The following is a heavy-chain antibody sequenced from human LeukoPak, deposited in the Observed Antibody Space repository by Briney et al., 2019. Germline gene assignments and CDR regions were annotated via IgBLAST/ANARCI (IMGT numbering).Heavy chain of an antibody. CDR1: GGSISSGGYS. J-gene: IGHJ4*02. CDR2: IYYSGST. V-gene: IGHV4-31*03. CDR3: ARVGGIFGSGSYYNAAFDY. D-gene: IGHD3-10*01. Sequence: PSQTLSLTCTVSGGSISSGGYSWSWIRQHPGKGLEWIGYIYYSGSTYYNPSLKSRVTISVDTSKNQFSLKLSSVTAADTAVYYCARVGGIFGSGSYYNAAFDYWGQGTLVTVSS.